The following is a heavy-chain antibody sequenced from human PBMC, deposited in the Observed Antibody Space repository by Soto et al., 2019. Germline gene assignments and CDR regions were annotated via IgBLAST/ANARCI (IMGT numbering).Heavy chain of an antibody. CDR3: ARGWLYSSGSYYFDY. CDR1: GYTFNTYG. Sequence: ASVKVSCKASGYTFNTYGINWVRQAPGQSLEWMGWISAYSGNPNCAQKVQGRVTMTTDTSTSTAYMELRSLRSDDTAVYYCARGWLYSSGSYYFDYWGRG. CDR2: ISAYSGNP. J-gene: IGHJ4*02. V-gene: IGHV1-18*01. D-gene: IGHD6-19*01.